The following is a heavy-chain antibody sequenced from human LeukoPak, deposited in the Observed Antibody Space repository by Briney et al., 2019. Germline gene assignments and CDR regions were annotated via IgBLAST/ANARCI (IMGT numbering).Heavy chain of an antibody. CDR1: GGSISSSSYY. Sequence: SETLSLTCTVSGGSISSSSYYWGWIRQPPGKGLEWIGSIYYSGSTYYNPSLKSRVTISVDTSKNQFSLQLSSVTAADTAVYYCARPPAAGLDWFDPWGQGTLVTVSS. V-gene: IGHV4-39*01. CDR2: IYYSGST. CDR3: ARPPAAGLDWFDP. D-gene: IGHD6-13*01. J-gene: IGHJ5*02.